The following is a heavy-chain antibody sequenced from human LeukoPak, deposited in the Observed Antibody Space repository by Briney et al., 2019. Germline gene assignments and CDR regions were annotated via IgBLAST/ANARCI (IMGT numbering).Heavy chain of an antibody. CDR1: GFTFSSYS. CDR3: AARYCSGGSCPGYFDY. Sequence: GGSLRLSCAASGFTFSSYSMNWVRQAPGKGLEWVSGLSDSGGSTYYADSVKGRFTISRDNSKNTLYLQMNSLRAEDTAVYYCAARYCSGGSCPGYFDYWGQGTLVTVSS. CDR2: LSDSGGST. V-gene: IGHV3-23*01. D-gene: IGHD2-15*01. J-gene: IGHJ4*02.